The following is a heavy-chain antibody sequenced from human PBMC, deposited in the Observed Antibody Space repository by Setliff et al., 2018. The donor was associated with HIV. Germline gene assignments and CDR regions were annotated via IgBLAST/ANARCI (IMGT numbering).Heavy chain of an antibody. Sequence: SETLSLTCTVSGGSISSSSYYWGWIRQPPGKGLEWIGSIYYSGRTYSSPSLKSRVTIAVDTSKNQFSLRLSSVTATDTAVHYCARLAMAAAGMRWFDPWGQGALVTVSS. CDR2: IYYSGRT. CDR1: GGSISSSSYY. J-gene: IGHJ5*02. D-gene: IGHD6-13*01. CDR3: ARLAMAAAGMRWFDP. V-gene: IGHV4-39*01.